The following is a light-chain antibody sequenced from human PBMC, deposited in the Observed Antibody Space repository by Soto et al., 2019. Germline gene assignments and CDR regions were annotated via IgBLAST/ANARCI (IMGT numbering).Light chain of an antibody. V-gene: IGLV2-14*01. J-gene: IGLJ3*02. CDR3: SSYTSSNSWV. CDR1: SSDVGGYDY. Sequence: QSALTQPASVSGSPGQSITIPCTGTSSDVGGYDYVSWYQQRPGEAPKLMIYDVSDRPSGVSNRFSGSKSGNTASLTISGLQAEDEAHYYCSSYTSSNSWVFGGGTKVTVL. CDR2: DVS.